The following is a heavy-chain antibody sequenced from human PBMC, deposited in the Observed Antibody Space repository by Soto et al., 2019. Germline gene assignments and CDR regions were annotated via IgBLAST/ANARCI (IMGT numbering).Heavy chain of an antibody. D-gene: IGHD6-13*01. CDR2: ISAYNGNT. CDR3: ARERYSRGANDAFDI. CDR1: GYTFTSYG. V-gene: IGHV1-18*01. Sequence: QVQLVQSGAEVKKPGASVTVSFKASGYTFTSYGISWVRQAPGQGLAWMGCISAYNGNTNYAQKLQGRVTMTTDTSTSTAYMELRSLRSDDTAVYYCARERYSRGANDAFDIWGQGTMVTVSS. J-gene: IGHJ3*02.